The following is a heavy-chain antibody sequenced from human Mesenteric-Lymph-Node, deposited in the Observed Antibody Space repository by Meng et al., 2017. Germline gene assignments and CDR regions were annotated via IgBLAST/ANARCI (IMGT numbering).Heavy chain of an antibody. V-gene: IGHV6-1*01. Sequence: APRLLQPPPPLTPTFAISGDSVPTNSAAWNWIRQSPSGGLEWLGRTYYRSKYYNDYALSVKSRITINPDTSKNQFSLQLNSVTPEDTAIYYCARDWGDVRGGFDFWGQGTLVTVSS. CDR3: ARDWGDVRGGFDF. CDR2: TYYRSKYYN. D-gene: IGHD3-10*02. J-gene: IGHJ4*02. CDR1: GDSVPTNSAA.